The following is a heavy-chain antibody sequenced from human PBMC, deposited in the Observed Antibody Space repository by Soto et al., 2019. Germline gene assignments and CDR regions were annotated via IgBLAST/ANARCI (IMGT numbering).Heavy chain of an antibody. CDR2: IWYDGSNK. D-gene: IGHD1-7*01. V-gene: IGHV3-33*01. CDR3: ARAGELLYYFDY. CDR1: GFTFSSYG. J-gene: IGHJ4*02. Sequence: GGSLRLSCAASGFTFSSYGMHWVRQAPGKGLEWVAVIWYDGSNKYYADSVKGRFTISRDNSKNTLYLQMNSLRAEDTAVYYCARAGELLYYFDYWGQGTLVTVSS.